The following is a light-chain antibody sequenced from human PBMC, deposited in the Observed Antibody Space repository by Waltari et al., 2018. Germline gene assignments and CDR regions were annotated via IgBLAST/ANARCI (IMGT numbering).Light chain of an antibody. J-gene: IGLJ1*01. V-gene: IGLV3-21*04. CDR3: HVWHPDMDPGV. CDR2: YDS. CDR1: NLGSSS. Sequence: SYALTQPPSVSVAPGTTARIPCGGDNLGSSSVHWYQQKPGPAPVLVIFYDSDRPSGIPERFSGSNSGNTATLTISSVEAGDEAKYYCHVWHPDMDPGVFGPGTEVSV.